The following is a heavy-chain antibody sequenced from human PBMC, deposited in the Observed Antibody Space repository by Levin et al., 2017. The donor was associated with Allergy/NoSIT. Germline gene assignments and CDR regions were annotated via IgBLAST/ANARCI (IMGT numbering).Heavy chain of an antibody. J-gene: IGHJ4*02. CDR1: GASISSGGYY. Sequence: SETLSLTCTVSGASISSGGYYWNWIRQHPGKGLEWVGYMYSSGNTYYNPSLKSRVSISMDTSQNQFSLKLTSVTAADTAVYYCARGTRTIFGVIYFDYWGQGTLVTVSS. CDR3: ARGTRTIFGVIYFDY. D-gene: IGHD3-3*01. CDR2: MYSSGNT. V-gene: IGHV4-31*03.